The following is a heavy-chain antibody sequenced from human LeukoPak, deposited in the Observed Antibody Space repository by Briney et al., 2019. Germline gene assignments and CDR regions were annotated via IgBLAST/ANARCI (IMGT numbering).Heavy chain of an antibody. CDR3: TRDPRYCSGGSCYSDY. D-gene: IGHD2-15*01. J-gene: IGHJ4*02. Sequence: GGSLRLSCTASGFTFGDYAMSWFRQAPGKGLEWVGFIRSKAYGGTTEYAASVKGRFTISRDDSKSIAYLQMNSLKTGDTAVYYCTRDPRYCSGGSCYSDYWGQGTLVTVSS. CDR1: GFTFGDYA. V-gene: IGHV3-49*03. CDR2: IRSKAYGGTT.